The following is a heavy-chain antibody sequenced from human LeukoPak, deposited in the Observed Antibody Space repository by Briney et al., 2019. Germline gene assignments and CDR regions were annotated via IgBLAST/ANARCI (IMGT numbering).Heavy chain of an antibody. Sequence: GGSLRLSCAASGFIFTDYPIHWVRQTPDKGLECVALMSIDGNTKYYANSVRGRFTVSRDNSKNTVYLQMSSLRVEDTAVYYCVRDPILGFPDYFDSWGQGTLVTVSS. D-gene: IGHD3-3*01. V-gene: IGHV3-30-3*01. CDR2: MSIDGNTK. CDR1: GFIFTDYP. CDR3: VRDPILGFPDYFDS. J-gene: IGHJ4*02.